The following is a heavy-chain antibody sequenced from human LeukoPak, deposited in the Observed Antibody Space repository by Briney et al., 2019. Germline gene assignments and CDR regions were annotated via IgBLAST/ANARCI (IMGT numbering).Heavy chain of an antibody. CDR2: IYTSGST. Sequence: SSETLSLTCTVSGGSISSGNYYWSWIRKPAGKGLEWIGRIYTSGSTNYNPSLKRRVTISVDTSKNQFSLKLSSVTAADTAVYYCARTTEGGYTYDYFYYYYMDVWGKGTTVTISS. J-gene: IGHJ6*03. CDR3: ARTTEGGYTYDYFYYYYMDV. D-gene: IGHD5-18*01. V-gene: IGHV4-61*02. CDR1: GGSISSGNYY.